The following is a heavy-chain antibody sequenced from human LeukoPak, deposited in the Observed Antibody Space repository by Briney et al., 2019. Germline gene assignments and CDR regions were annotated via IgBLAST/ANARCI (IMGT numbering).Heavy chain of an antibody. J-gene: IGHJ4*02. D-gene: IGHD3-10*01. CDR2: IYYSGST. CDR1: GGSISSYY. V-gene: IGHV4-59*01. Sequence: PSETLSLTCTVSGGSISSYYWSWIRQPPGKGLEWIGYIYYSGSTNYNPSLKSRVTISVDTSKNQFSLKLSSVTAADTAVYYCARDDPYGSPFDYWGQGTLVTVSS. CDR3: ARDDPYGSPFDY.